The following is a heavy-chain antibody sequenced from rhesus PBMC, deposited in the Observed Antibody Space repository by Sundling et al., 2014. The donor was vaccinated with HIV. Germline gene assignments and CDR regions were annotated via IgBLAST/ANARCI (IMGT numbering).Heavy chain of an antibody. CDR1: GGSLSDNYH. J-gene: IGHJ4*01. V-gene: IGHV4S9*01. CDR3: ARALSPSEDCISDFDS. Sequence: QVQLQESGPGLVKPSETLSLTCAVSGGSLSDNYHWNWIRQPPGKGLEWIGNIYGGSGSTYYNPSLKSRVTISKDTSKNQFSLKLRSVTAADTAVYYCARALSPSEDCISDFDSWGQGVLVTVSS. CDR2: IYGGSGST. D-gene: IGHD3-3*01.